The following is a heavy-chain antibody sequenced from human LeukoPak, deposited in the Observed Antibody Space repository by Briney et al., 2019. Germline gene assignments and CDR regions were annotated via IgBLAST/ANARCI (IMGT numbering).Heavy chain of an antibody. V-gene: IGHV4-39*01. D-gene: IGHD3-22*01. CDR2: IYYSGST. J-gene: IGHJ4*02. CDR1: GGSISSSSYY. Sequence: KPSETLSLTCTVSGGSISSSSYYWGWIRQPPGKGLEWIGSIYYSGSTYYNPSLKSRVTISVDTSKNQFSLKLSSVTAADTAVYYCARRTTYYYDSSGYIDYWGQGTLVTVSS. CDR3: ARRTTYYYDSSGYIDY.